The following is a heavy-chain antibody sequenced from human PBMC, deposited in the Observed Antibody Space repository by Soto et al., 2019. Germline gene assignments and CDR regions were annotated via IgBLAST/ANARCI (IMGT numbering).Heavy chain of an antibody. CDR3: ARGLDYVVY. CDR2: INHSGST. J-gene: IGHJ4*02. Sequence: SETLSLTCAVYGGSFSGYYWNWIRQPPGKGLEWIGEINHSGSTNYNPSLKSRVTISVDTSKNQFSLKLSSVTAADTAVYYCARGLDYVVYWGQGTLVTVSS. V-gene: IGHV4-34*01. CDR1: GGSFSGYY.